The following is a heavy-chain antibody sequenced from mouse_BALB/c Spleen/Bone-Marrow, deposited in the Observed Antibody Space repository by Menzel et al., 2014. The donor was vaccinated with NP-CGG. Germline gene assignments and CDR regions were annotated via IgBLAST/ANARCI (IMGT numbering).Heavy chain of an antibody. CDR2: IYPGDGDT. D-gene: IGHD2-1*01. Sequence: QVQLKESGAELARPGASVKLSCKASGYTFTSYWMQWVKQRPGQGLQWIGAIYPGDGDTRYTQKFRGKATLTADKSSNTAYMQLSSLTSEDSAVYFCASAYGNYDAMDYWGQGTSVTVSS. J-gene: IGHJ4*01. CDR3: ASAYGNYDAMDY. V-gene: IGHV1-87*01. CDR1: GYTFTSYW.